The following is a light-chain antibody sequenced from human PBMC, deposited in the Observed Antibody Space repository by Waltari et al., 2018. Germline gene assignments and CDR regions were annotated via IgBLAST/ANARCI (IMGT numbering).Light chain of an antibody. CDR3: SSYTTSSAPGV. CDR2: EVS. V-gene: IGLV2-14*01. CDR1: DSDVGAYDF. J-gene: IGLJ1*01. Sequence: QSALTQPASVSGSPGQSITISCSGTDSDVGAYDFVSWYQQHPGKAPHLIIYEVSKRSSGISNRVSSSKSGNTACRTVAGLQAADEACYYCSSYTTSSAPGVFGSGTRVTVL.